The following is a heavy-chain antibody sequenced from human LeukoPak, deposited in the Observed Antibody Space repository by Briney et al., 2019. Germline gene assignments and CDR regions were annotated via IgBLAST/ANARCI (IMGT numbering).Heavy chain of an antibody. V-gene: IGHV3-64D*06. CDR3: VKDFGRVRGTPDS. Sequence: GGSLRLSCSASGFAFSIYTMYWVRQAPGKGPEYVSTISGSGNGGSIYYADSVKGRFTISRGDSKSTLYLQMNGLRSEDTAVYYCVKDFGRVRGTPDSWGQGTLVTVSS. J-gene: IGHJ4*02. D-gene: IGHD3-10*01. CDR1: GFAFSIYT. CDR2: ISGSGNGGSI.